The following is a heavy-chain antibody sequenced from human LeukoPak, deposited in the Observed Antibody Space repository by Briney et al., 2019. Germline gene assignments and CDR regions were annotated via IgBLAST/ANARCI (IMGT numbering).Heavy chain of an antibody. D-gene: IGHD1-26*01. CDR3: ARGVGSGSRLRAGDY. V-gene: IGHV3-53*01. CDR1: GFTVSSNY. Sequence: GGSLRLSCAASGFTVSSNYKSWVRQAPGKGLEWVSVIYSGGSTYYADSVKGRFTISRDNSKNTLYLQMNSLRAEDTAVYYCARGVGSGSRLRAGDYWGQGTLVTVSS. J-gene: IGHJ4*02. CDR2: IYSGGST.